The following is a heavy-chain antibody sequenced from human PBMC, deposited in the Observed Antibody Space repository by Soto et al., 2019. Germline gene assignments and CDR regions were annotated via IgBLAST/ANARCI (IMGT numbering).Heavy chain of an antibody. V-gene: IGHV3-48*03. CDR1: GFTFNDFE. CDR2: IDGSGATK. CDR3: ARAFGRFNY. D-gene: IGHD3-10*01. J-gene: IGHJ4*02. Sequence: EVQLLESGGGLVQPGGSLRLSCGVSGFTFNDFEMNWVRQAPGKGLEWLAYIDGSGATKKYVNSVRGRFTISRDNANNSLFLQMSSLSAADTAIYYCARAFGRFNYWGQGTLVSVSS.